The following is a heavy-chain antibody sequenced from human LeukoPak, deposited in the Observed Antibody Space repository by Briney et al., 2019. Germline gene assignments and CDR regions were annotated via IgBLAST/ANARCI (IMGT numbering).Heavy chain of an antibody. CDR2: INHSGST. J-gene: IGHJ4*02. CDR1: GGSFSGCY. V-gene: IGHV4-34*01. D-gene: IGHD6-19*01. Sequence: SETLSLTCAVYGGSFSGCYWSWIRQPPGKGLEWIGEINHSGSTNYNPSLKSRVTISVDTSKNQFSLKLSSVTAADTAVYYCARGQVAAPPYWGQGTLVTVSS. CDR3: ARGQVAAPPY.